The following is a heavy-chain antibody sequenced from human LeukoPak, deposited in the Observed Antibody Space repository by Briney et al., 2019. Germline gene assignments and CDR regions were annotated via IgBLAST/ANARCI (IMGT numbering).Heavy chain of an antibody. CDR2: IWYDGRNK. V-gene: IGHV3-33*01. D-gene: IGHD3-22*01. J-gene: IGHJ6*02. CDR3: ARYHTMTENHGMDV. CDR1: GFTFRSYG. Sequence: QTGRSLRLSCAASGFTFRSYGMHWVRQAPGKGLEWVAVIWYDGRNKYYADSVKGRFTISRDNSKNTLYLQMNSLRAENTAVYYCARYHTMTENHGMDVWGQGTTVTVSS.